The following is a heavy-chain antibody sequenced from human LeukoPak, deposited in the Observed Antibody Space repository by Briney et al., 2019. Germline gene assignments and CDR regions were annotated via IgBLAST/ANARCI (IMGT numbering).Heavy chain of an antibody. Sequence: SGGSLRLFCAPSGFTFSNYWMHWVRQARGKGLVWVSRINSDGRSRNYADSVNGRVTIYRDNAKNTLFLQMNSLRAEDTAVYYCASASSHRIAAGGDYWGQGILVAVSS. CDR3: ASASSHRIAAGGDY. J-gene: IGHJ4*02. V-gene: IGHV3-74*01. CDR2: INSDGRSR. D-gene: IGHD6-13*01. CDR1: GFTFSNYW.